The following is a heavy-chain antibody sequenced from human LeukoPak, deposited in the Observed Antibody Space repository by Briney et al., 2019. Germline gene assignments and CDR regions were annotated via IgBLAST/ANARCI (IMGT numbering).Heavy chain of an antibody. CDR3: VKDLSGTYSFDY. J-gene: IGHJ4*02. Sequence: GGSLRLSCAASGFTFSSYVMHWVRQAPGKGLEYVSSIWTDGGTTSYTDSVKGRFTISRDNSKNTLYLQMSSLRPEDTAVYYCVKDLSGTYSFDYWGQGTLVTVSS. D-gene: IGHD1-26*01. CDR1: GFTFSSYV. CDR2: IWTDGGTT. V-gene: IGHV3-64D*09.